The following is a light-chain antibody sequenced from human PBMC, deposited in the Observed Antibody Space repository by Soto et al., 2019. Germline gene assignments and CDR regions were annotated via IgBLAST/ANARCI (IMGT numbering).Light chain of an antibody. CDR2: DTS. J-gene: IGKJ5*01. Sequence: EIVMTQSPATLSVSPGERATLSCRASQSVSIKLAWYQQKPGQAPRLLIYDTSTMATGIPARFSGSGSGTEFTLTISSLQSEDFAVDYCQQYNNWPPITCGQGTLLEIK. CDR1: QSVSIK. V-gene: IGKV3-15*01. CDR3: QQYNNWPPIT.